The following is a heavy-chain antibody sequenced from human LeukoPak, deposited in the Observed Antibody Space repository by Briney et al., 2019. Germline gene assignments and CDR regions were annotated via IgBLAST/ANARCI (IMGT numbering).Heavy chain of an antibody. Sequence: ASVKVSCKASGYTFTSYYMQWVRQAPGQGLEWMGIINPSGGSTSYAQKFQGRVTMTRDTSTSTVYMELSSLRSEDTAVYYCARGPSYDYVWGSYRNWGDYYYGMDVWGKGTTVTVSS. CDR2: INPSGGST. D-gene: IGHD3-16*02. CDR1: GYTFTSYY. CDR3: ARGPSYDYVWGSYRNWGDYYYGMDV. J-gene: IGHJ6*04. V-gene: IGHV1-46*01.